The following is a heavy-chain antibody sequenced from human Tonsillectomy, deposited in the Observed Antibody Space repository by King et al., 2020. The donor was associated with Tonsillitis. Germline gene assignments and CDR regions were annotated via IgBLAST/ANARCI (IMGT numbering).Heavy chain of an antibody. D-gene: IGHD2-2*01. V-gene: IGHV4-34*01. J-gene: IGHJ4*02. Sequence: VQLQQWGAGLLKPSETLSLTCAVYGGSFSGYYWSWIRQPPGKGLEWIGEINHSGSTNYNPSLKSRVTISVDTSKNQFSLKLSSVTAAVTAVYYCARGLYCSSTSCYHNYFDYWGQGTLVTVSS. CDR2: INHSGST. CDR1: GGSFSGYY. CDR3: ARGLYCSSTSCYHNYFDY.